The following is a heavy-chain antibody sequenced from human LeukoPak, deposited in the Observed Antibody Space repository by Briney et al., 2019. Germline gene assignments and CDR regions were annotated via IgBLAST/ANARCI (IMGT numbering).Heavy chain of an antibody. V-gene: IGHV3-23*01. Sequence: GGSLRLSCAASGFTFSSYAMSWVRQAPGKGLEWVSAISGSGGSTYYADSVKGRFTISRDNSKNTLYLQMNSLRAEDTAVYYCARPLELRLGYYFDYWGQGTLVTVSS. J-gene: IGHJ4*02. D-gene: IGHD1-7*01. CDR3: ARPLELRLGYYFDY. CDR1: GFTFSSYA. CDR2: ISGSGGST.